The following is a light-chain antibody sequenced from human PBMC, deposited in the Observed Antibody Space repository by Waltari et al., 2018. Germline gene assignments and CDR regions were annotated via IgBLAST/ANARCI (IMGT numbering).Light chain of an antibody. Sequence: DIQMTQSPSSLSVSVGDTVTITCRASQSISSWLDWYQQKPGMAPKLLIYEASSLTSGVPSRFSGRRSGTEFTLTISSLQPEDFATYYCLQYGRSPWTFGQGTKVEV. J-gene: IGKJ1*01. CDR3: LQYGRSPWT. CDR1: QSISSW. CDR2: EAS. V-gene: IGKV1-5*01.